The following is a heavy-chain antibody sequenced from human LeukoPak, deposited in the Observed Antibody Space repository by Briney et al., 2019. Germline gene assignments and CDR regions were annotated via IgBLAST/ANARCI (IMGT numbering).Heavy chain of an antibody. D-gene: IGHD3-22*01. V-gene: IGHV3-53*01. CDR1: GFTFSSNY. CDR3: ARALLDYDSSGYYY. CDR2: IYSGGST. J-gene: IGHJ4*02. Sequence: GGSLRLSCAASGFTFSSNYMSWVRQAPGKGLEWVSVIYSGGSTYYADSVKGRFTISRDNSKNTLYLQMNSLRAEDTAVYYCARALLDYDSSGYYYWGQGTLVTVSS.